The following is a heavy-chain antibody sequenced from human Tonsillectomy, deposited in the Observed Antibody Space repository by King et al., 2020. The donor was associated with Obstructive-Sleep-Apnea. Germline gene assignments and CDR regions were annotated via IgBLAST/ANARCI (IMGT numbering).Heavy chain of an antibody. V-gene: IGHV3-21*01. J-gene: IGHJ5*02. CDR1: GFTFSSYR. CDR2: ISSSSTYI. D-gene: IGHD6-19*01. CDR3: ASQVRWLVQGKEYNWFDP. Sequence: VQLVESGGGLVKPGGSLRLSCAASGFTFSSYRMNWVRQAPGKGLEWVSSISSSSTYIYYADSVKGRFTISRDNAKNSLYLQMNSLRAEDTAVYYCASQVRWLVQGKEYNWFDPWGQGTLVTVSS.